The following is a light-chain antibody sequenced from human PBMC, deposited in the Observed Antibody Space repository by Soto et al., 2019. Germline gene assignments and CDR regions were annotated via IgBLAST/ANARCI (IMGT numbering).Light chain of an antibody. V-gene: IGKV1-39*01. CDR3: QQSYSTPLT. CDR1: QSISSY. CDR2: AAS. Sequence: IQLTQSPSSLSASVGDRVTITCRASQSISSYLNWYQQKPGKAPKLLIYAASSLQSGVPSRFSGSGSGTDFTLTISSLQPEDFATYYCQQSYSTPLTFGGGSNVDI. J-gene: IGKJ4*01.